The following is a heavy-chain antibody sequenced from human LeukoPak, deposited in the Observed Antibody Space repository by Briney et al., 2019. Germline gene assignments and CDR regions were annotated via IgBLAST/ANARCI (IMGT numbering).Heavy chain of an antibody. Sequence: AGGSLRLSCAASGFTFSSYGMHWVRQAPGEGLEWVSGISGSGGNTYYADSVKGRFTISRDNSKDTLYLQMNSLRAEDTAVYHCAKGSGSYPPYYYYYMDVWGTGTTVTVSS. V-gene: IGHV3-23*01. J-gene: IGHJ6*03. CDR1: GFTFSSYG. CDR2: ISGSGGNT. CDR3: AKGSGSYPPYYYYYMDV. D-gene: IGHD3-10*01.